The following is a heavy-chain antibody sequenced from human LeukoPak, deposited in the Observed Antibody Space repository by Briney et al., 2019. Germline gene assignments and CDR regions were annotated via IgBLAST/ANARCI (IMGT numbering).Heavy chain of an antibody. J-gene: IGHJ4*02. Sequence: GGSLRLSCAASGFTFRSYAMSWLRQAPGKGLQWVSSISGSGTTTYFADSVKGRLTISRDNTKNTMYLKINSLRAEDTAVYYCAKDFSGYAYDYWGEGTLVTVSS. CDR1: GFTFRSYA. V-gene: IGHV3-23*01. CDR3: AKDFSGYAYDY. D-gene: IGHD3-22*01. CDR2: ISGSGTTT.